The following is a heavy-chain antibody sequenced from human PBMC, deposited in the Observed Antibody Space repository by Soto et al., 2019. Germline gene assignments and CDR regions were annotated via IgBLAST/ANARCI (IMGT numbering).Heavy chain of an antibody. Sequence: QMQLVQSGPEVKKPGTSVKVSCKASGFNFTSSAMQWVRQARGQRLEWIGWIVVGSGNTNYAQKFQERVTITRAMSRSTAYMELSSLRSEDTAVYYCSATAAHPSAYWYFDLCGRGTLVTVYS. J-gene: IGHJ2*01. V-gene: IGHV1-58*02. CDR1: GFNFTSSA. CDR3: SATAAHPSAYWYFDL. CDR2: IVVGSGNT. D-gene: IGHD2-2*01.